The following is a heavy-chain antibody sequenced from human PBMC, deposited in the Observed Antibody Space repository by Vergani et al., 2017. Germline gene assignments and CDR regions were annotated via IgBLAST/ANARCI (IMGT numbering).Heavy chain of an antibody. V-gene: IGHV4-39*07. Sequence: QLQLQESGPGLVKPSETLSLTCTVSGGSISSSSYYWGWIRQPPGKGLEWIGSIYYSGSTYYNPSLKSRVTISVDTSKNQFSLKLSSVTAADTAVYYCARGKLPFHNTAIDYWGQGTLVTVSS. J-gene: IGHJ4*02. CDR2: IYYSGST. CDR3: ARGKLPFHNTAIDY. D-gene: IGHD5-18*01. CDR1: GGSISSSSYY.